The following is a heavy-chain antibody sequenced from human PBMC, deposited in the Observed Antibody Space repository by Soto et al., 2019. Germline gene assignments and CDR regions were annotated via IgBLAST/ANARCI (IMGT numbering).Heavy chain of an antibody. CDR2: TYHSGTT. D-gene: IGHD6-13*01. V-gene: IGHV4-4*02. Sequence: QVQLQESGPGLVQPLGTLSLTCAVSGDSINNSHWWSWVRQTPGKGLEWIGETYHSGTTNYNPSLKTRVTISIDKSKNQFSLKMNSVTAADTAVYYCAREVNSSPARGPNWFDRWGQGTLVTVSS. J-gene: IGHJ5*02. CDR1: GDSINNSHW. CDR3: AREVNSSPARGPNWFDR.